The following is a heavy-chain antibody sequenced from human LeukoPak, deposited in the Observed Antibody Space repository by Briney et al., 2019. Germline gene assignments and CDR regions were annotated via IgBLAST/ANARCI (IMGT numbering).Heavy chain of an antibody. D-gene: IGHD3-10*01. Sequence: GGSLRLSCAASGFTFSRYAMSSVRQAPGKGLEWVSGISGSGGSTYYADSVKGRFTISRDNSKNTLYLQMNSLRAEDTAVYYCAPSGRMNYYYFTNGPGKGTTVTVSS. CDR2: ISGSGGST. CDR3: APSGRMNYYYFTNG. V-gene: IGHV3-23*01. J-gene: IGHJ6*03. CDR1: GFTFSRYA.